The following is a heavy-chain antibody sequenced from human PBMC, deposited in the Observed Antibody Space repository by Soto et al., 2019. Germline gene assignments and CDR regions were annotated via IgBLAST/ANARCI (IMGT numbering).Heavy chain of an antibody. CDR1: GLTFSSYG. V-gene: IGHV3-30*18. D-gene: IGHD3-10*01. J-gene: IGHJ4*02. CDR3: AKDTMVRGVPPPSFDY. CDR2: MSYEGSTK. Sequence: GGSLRLSCAASGLTFSSYGMHWVRQAPGKGLEWVAVMSYEGSTKYYADFMKGRFTIARDNSKHTLYLQMHSLRAEDTAVYYCAKDTMVRGVPPPSFDYWGQGTLVTVSS.